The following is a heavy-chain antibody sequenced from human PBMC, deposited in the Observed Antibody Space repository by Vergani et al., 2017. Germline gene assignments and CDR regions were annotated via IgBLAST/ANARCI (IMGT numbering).Heavy chain of an antibody. J-gene: IGHJ4*02. Sequence: QLQLHKSGPGLVKPSETLSLTCTLSGGSISSGYYWGWIRQPPGRGLEWIGSIYHTGSAYYNPSLKSRVTVSVDTSMNQVSLKLNSVTAADTAVYYCARYPARGAAAVHWGQGTLVTVSS. CDR1: GGSISSGYY. CDR2: IYHTGSA. V-gene: IGHV4-38-2*02. CDR3: ARYPARGAAAVH. D-gene: IGHD6-13*01.